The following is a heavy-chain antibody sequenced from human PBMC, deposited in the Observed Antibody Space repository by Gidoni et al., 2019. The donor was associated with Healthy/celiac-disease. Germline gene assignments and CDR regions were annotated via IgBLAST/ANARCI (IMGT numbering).Heavy chain of an antibody. D-gene: IGHD3-3*01. CDR1: GCSISSSSYY. V-gene: IGHV4-39*01. CDR3: ARHALIWSGYYRASHFDL. CDR2: IYYSGST. Sequence: QLQLQESGPGLVKPSETLSLPCTVSGCSISSSSYYLGWIRQPPGKGLEWIGSIYYSGSTYYNPSLKSRVTISVDTSKNQFSLKLSSVTAADTAVYYCARHALIWSGYYRASHFDLWGRGTLVTVSS. J-gene: IGHJ2*01.